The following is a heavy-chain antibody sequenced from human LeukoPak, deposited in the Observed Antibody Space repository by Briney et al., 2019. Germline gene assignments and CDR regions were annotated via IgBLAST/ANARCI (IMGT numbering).Heavy chain of an antibody. D-gene: IGHD4-11*01. CDR1: GFTVSSNY. CDR3: ASKANSDYLLTVAFDI. J-gene: IGHJ4*02. CDR2: IYSGGST. V-gene: IGHV3-53*01. Sequence: GGSLRLSCAASGFTVSSNYMSWVRQAPGKGLEWVSVIYSGGSTYYADSVKGRFTISRDNSKNTLYLQMNSLRAEDTAVYYCASKANSDYLLTVAFDIWGQGTLVTVSS.